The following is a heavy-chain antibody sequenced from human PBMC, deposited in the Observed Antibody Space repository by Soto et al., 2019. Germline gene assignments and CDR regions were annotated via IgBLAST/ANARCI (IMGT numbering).Heavy chain of an antibody. D-gene: IGHD1-1*01. CDR3: ATDGGGRNSSSYGMDV. CDR1: GGPFGGYY. J-gene: IGHJ6*02. CDR2: INHSGSA. Sequence: QVQLQQWGAGLLRPSETLSLTCAISGGPFGGYYWSWIRQPPGKGLEWIGEINHSGSATYNPSLTARVTISLDRSNNQFALKMTSVTAADTAVYYCATDGGGRNSSSYGMDVWGRGTPVTVSS. V-gene: IGHV4-34*01.